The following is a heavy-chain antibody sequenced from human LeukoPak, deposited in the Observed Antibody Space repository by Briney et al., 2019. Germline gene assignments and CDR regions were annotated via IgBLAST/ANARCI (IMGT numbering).Heavy chain of an antibody. CDR1: GGTFSSYA. Sequence: SVKVSCKASGGTFSSYAISWVRQAPGQGLEWMGGIIPIFGTANYAQKFQGRVTITADESTSTAYMELSSLRSEDTAVYYCARSGYYGSGSYDYWGQGTLVTVSS. D-gene: IGHD3-10*01. J-gene: IGHJ4*02. V-gene: IGHV1-69*13. CDR2: IIPIFGTA. CDR3: ARSGYYGSGSYDY.